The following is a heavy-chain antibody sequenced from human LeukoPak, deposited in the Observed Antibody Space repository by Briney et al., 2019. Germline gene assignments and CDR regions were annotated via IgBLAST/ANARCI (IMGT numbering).Heavy chain of an antibody. V-gene: IGHV3-33*01. CDR3: ARWGASYYDFWSGTYAFDI. CDR1: GFTFSSYG. CDR2: IWYDGSNK. J-gene: IGHJ3*02. Sequence: PGGSLRLSCAASGFTFSSYGMHWVRQAPGKGLEWVAVIWYDGSNKYYADSVKGRFTISRDNSKNTLYLQMNSLRAEDTAVYYCARWGASYYDFWSGTYAFDIWGQGTMVTVSS. D-gene: IGHD3-3*01.